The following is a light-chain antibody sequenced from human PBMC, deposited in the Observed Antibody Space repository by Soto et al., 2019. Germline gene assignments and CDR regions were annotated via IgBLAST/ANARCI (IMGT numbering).Light chain of an antibody. CDR1: SSNIGNNY. Sequence: QSVLTQPPSVSAAPGQKVTISCSGSSSNIGNNYVSWYQQLPGTAPKLLIYDNNKRPSGIPDRFSGSKSGTSATLGITGLQTGDEADYYCGTWDSRLSAAVFGGGTKLTVL. CDR3: GTWDSRLSAAV. CDR2: DNN. V-gene: IGLV1-51*01. J-gene: IGLJ2*01.